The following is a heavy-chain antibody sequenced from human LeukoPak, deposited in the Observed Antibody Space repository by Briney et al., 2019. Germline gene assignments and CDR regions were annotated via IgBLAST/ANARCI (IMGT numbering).Heavy chain of an antibody. CDR1: GFTFSSYG. V-gene: IGHV3-30*18. J-gene: IGHJ4*02. CDR3: AKDIGNWDFDY. D-gene: IGHD7-27*01. Sequence: GGSLRLSCAASGFTFSSYGMHWVRQAPGKGLEWVAVISYDGSNKYYADSVKGRFTISRDNSKNTLYLQMNSLRAKDTAVYYCAKDIGNWDFDYWGQGTLVTVSS. CDR2: ISYDGSNK.